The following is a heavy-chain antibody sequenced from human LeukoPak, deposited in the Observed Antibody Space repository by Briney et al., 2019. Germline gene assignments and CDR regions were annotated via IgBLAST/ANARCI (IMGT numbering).Heavy chain of an antibody. CDR1: GFTFSSYT. J-gene: IGHJ4*02. D-gene: IGHD6-13*01. CDR3: ARGRRRIAAAGATPPAPYFDY. Sequence: GGSLRLSCAASGFTFSSYTMNWVRQAPGKGLEWVSSISSSSSYIYYADSVKGRFTISRDNAKNSLYLQMNSLRAEDTAMYYCARGRRRIAAAGATPPAPYFDYWGQGTLVTVSS. CDR2: ISSSSSYI. V-gene: IGHV3-21*01.